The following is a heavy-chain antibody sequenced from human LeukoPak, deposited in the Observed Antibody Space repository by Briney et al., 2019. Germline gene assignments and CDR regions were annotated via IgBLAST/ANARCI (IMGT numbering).Heavy chain of an antibody. V-gene: IGHV3-74*01. CDR2: INPDGISA. J-gene: IGHJ4*02. CDR1: GFTFSSYW. D-gene: IGHD3-3*01. CDR3: ASASRSGYEDH. Sequence: PGGSLRLSCAASGFTFSSYWMHWVRQVPGERLVWVSRINPDGISATYAASVKGRFTISRDNAKNTLYLQMNSLSAEDTAVYYCASASRSGYEDHWGQGTLVTVST.